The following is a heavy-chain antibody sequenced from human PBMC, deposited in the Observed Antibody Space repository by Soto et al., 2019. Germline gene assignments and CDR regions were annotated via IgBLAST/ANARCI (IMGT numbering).Heavy chain of an antibody. J-gene: IGHJ4*02. Sequence: PGGSLRLSCAASGFTFSSYEMNWVRQAPGKGLEWVPYISSSGSTIYYADSVKGRFTISRDNAKNSLYLQMNSLRAEDTAVYYCARDEGELCYDYWGQGTLVTVSS. CDR2: ISSSGSTI. CDR3: ARDEGELCYDY. CDR1: GFTFSSYE. V-gene: IGHV3-48*03. D-gene: IGHD3-16*01.